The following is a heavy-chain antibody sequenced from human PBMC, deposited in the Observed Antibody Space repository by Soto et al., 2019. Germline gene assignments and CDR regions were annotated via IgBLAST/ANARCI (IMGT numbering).Heavy chain of an antibody. V-gene: IGHV3-33*01. CDR2: RWFDGSSK. J-gene: IGHJ4*02. Sequence: QVQLVESGGGVVQPGRSLRLSCAASGFSFRNYALHWVRQAPGKGLEWVAVRWFDGSSKYYADSVKGRFTIPRDNSKNTLSLQMNSLRAADTAVYYCARNRPPYGDYGENFDYWGQGTLVTVSS. D-gene: IGHD4-17*01. CDR3: ARNRPPYGDYGENFDY. CDR1: GFSFRNYA.